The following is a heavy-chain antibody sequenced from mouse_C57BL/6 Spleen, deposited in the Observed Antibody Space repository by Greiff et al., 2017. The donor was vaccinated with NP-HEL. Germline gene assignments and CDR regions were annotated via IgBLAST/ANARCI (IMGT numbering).Heavy chain of an antibody. CDR2: IWSDGST. J-gene: IGHJ4*01. D-gene: IGHD2-3*01. Sequence: QVQLKESGPGLVAPSQSLSITCTVSGFSLTSYGVHWVRQPPGKGLEWLVVIWSDGSTTYNSALNSRLSISKDNSKSQVCLKMNSRQTDDTAMYYCARQRGNGYLYAMDDWGQGTSVTVSS. V-gene: IGHV2-6-1*01. CDR3: ARQRGNGYLYAMDD. CDR1: GFSLTSYG.